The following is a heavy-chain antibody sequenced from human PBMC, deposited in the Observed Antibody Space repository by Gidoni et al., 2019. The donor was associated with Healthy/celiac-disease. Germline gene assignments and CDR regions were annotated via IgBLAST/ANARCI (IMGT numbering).Heavy chain of an antibody. CDR3: TTLLHCSCGSCYSD. D-gene: IGHD2-15*01. Sequence: EVQLVESGGGLVKPGGSLRLSCAPSGFTFSNAWMSWVRQAPGKGLGWVGRIKSKTDGGTTDYAAPVKGRFTISRDDSKNTLYLQMNSLKTEDTAVFYCTTLLHCSCGSCYSDWGQGTLVTVSS. V-gene: IGHV3-15*01. CDR1: GFTFSNAW. J-gene: IGHJ4*02. CDR2: IKSKTDGGTT.